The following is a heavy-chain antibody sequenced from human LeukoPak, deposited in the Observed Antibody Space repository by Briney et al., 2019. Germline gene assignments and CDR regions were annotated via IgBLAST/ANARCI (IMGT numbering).Heavy chain of an antibody. CDR1: GFTFGSYG. J-gene: IGHJ4*02. CDR3: AKDWHTVTSFDY. Sequence: GGSLRLSCAASGFTFGSYGMHWVRQDPGNGLEWVAGISYDGRNKYYVDSVKGRFTISRDNSKNALYLQMNSLGPEDTAVYYCAKDWHTVTSFDYWGQGTLVTVSS. CDR2: ISYDGRNK. D-gene: IGHD4-11*01. V-gene: IGHV3-30*18.